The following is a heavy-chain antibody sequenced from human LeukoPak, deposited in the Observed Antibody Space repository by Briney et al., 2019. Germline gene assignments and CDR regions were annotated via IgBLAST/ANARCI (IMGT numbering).Heavy chain of an antibody. CDR2: INLNSCGT. J-gene: IGHJ4*02. Sequence: GASVKVSCKTSGFTFTGYYVYWVRQAPGQGLEWIGWINLNSCGTTYAQNFQGRVTMTRDTSISTAYMELSRLRSDDTAVYFCAKDAVTVATPYFDFWGQGTLVTVSS. D-gene: IGHD4-11*01. CDR1: GFTFTGYY. CDR3: AKDAVTVATPYFDF. V-gene: IGHV1-2*02.